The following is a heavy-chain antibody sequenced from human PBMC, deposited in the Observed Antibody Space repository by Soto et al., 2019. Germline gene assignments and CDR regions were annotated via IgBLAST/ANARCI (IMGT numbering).Heavy chain of an antibody. J-gene: IGHJ6*02. V-gene: IGHV3-30-3*01. CDR2: ISYDGSNK. Sequence: QVQLVESGGGVVQPGRSLRLSCAASGFTFSSYAMHWVRQAPGKGLEWVAVISYDGSNKYYADSVKGRFTISRDNSKNTLYLQMNSLRAEDTAVYYCARDKAVRYYYGMDVWGQGTTVTVSS. D-gene: IGHD2-2*01. CDR1: GFTFSSYA. CDR3: ARDKAVRYYYGMDV.